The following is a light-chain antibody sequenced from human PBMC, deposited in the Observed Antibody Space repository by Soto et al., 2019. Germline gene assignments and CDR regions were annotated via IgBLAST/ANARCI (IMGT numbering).Light chain of an antibody. Sequence: DIQMTQSPSSLSASVGDRVTIACRATQSISIYLNWYQQKPGKAPKLLIYGATTLQSGVPSRFSADGSGTDFNLTISSLQPEDFATYYCQESSSGPPVTFGPGTKVDIK. J-gene: IGKJ3*01. CDR1: QSISIY. CDR3: QESSSGPPVT. V-gene: IGKV1-39*01. CDR2: GAT.